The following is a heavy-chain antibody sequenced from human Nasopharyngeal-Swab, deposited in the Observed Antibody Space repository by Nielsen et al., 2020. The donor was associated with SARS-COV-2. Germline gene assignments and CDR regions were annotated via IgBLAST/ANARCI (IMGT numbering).Heavy chain of an antibody. V-gene: IGHV3-33*01. CDR1: GFTFSSYG. J-gene: IGHJ4*02. CDR3: AAAPSGDYGGY. Sequence: GSLKISCAASGFTFSSYGMHWVRQAPGKGLEWVAVIWYDGSNKYYADSVKGRFTISRDNSKNTVYLQMNSLRAEDTAVYYCAAAPSGDYGGYWGQGTLVTVSS. D-gene: IGHD4-23*01. CDR2: IWYDGSNK.